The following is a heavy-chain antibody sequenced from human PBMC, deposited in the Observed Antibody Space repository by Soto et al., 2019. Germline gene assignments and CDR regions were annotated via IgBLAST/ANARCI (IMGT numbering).Heavy chain of an antibody. V-gene: IGHV4-59*08. J-gene: IGHJ4*02. D-gene: IGHD4-17*01. Sequence: QVQLQESGPGLVKPSETLSLTCTVSGGSISSYYWSWIRQPPGKGLEWIGYIYYSGSTNYNPSLXSXVXIXXDTSKNHFSLKLSSVTAADTAVYYCARRYGDYFDYWGQGTLVTVSS. CDR1: GGSISSYY. CDR2: IYYSGST. CDR3: ARRYGDYFDY.